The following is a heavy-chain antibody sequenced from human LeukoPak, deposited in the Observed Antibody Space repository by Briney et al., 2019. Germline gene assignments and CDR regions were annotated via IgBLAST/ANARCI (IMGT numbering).Heavy chain of an antibody. CDR1: GGSISSYY. CDR3: ARAPLAPGNYAGWFDP. J-gene: IGHJ5*02. V-gene: IGHV4-59*01. Sequence: SETLSLTCTVSGGSISSYYWSWIRQPPGKGLEWIGYIYYSGSTNYNPSLKSRVTISVDTSKNQFSLKLSSVTAADTAVYYCARAPLAPGNYAGWFDPWGQGTLVTVSS. D-gene: IGHD4-11*01. CDR2: IYYSGST.